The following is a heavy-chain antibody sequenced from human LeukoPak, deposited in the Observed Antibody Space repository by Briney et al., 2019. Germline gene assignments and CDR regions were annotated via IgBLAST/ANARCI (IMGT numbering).Heavy chain of an antibody. CDR2: ISSSGSTI. Sequence: PGGSLRLSCAASGFTFSSYEMNWARQAPGKGLEWVSYISSSGSTIYYADSVKGRFTISRDNAKNSLYLQMNSLRAEDTAVYYCARDSYSGYASYPFDYWGQGTLVTVSS. CDR3: ARDSYSGYASYPFDY. CDR1: GFTFSSYE. D-gene: IGHD5-12*01. J-gene: IGHJ4*02. V-gene: IGHV3-48*03.